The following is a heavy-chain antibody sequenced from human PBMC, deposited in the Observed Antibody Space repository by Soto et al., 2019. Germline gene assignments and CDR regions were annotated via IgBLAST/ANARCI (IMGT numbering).Heavy chain of an antibody. CDR1: GFSFSNYW. D-gene: IGHD2-15*01. CDR2: INGEGYYT. V-gene: IGHV3-74*01. J-gene: IGHJ4*02. CDR3: ARERGGYSSDF. Sequence: EVQLVESGGGLVQPGGSLRLSCAASGFSFSNYWMHWILHVPGKGLVWVSRINGEGYYTNHPDSVNGRFTTSRDTAKNTLYVQMNSLRAEDTAVYSCARERGGYSSDFWGQGTLVNVSS.